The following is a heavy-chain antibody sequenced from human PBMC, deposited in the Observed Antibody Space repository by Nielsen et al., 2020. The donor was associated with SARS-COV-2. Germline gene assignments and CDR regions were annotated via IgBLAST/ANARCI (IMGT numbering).Heavy chain of an antibody. CDR2: MSPNSGNT. J-gene: IGHJ4*02. CDR1: GYTFINHD. CDR3: ARGRAGYSNYAWY. V-gene: IGHV1-8*01. Sequence: ASVKVPCKASGYTFINHDINWVRQSTGQGLEWMGWMSPNSGNTGSAQKFQGRVTMTRNTSISTAYMELSSLRSEDTAVYYCARGRAGYSNYAWYWGQGTLVTVSS. D-gene: IGHD4-11*01.